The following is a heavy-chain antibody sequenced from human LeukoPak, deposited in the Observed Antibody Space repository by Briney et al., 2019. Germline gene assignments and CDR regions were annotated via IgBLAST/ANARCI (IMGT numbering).Heavy chain of an antibody. CDR2: ISSSGSTI. J-gene: IGHJ5*02. D-gene: IGHD1-26*01. CDR1: GFTFSSYE. CDR3: ARSLVVGATYPYH. Sequence: QPGGSLRLSCAASGFTFSSYEMNWVRQAPGKGLDWVSYISSSGSTIYYADSVKGRFTISRDNAKNSLYLQMNSLRAEDTALYYCARSLVVGATYPYHWGQGTLVTVSS. V-gene: IGHV3-48*03.